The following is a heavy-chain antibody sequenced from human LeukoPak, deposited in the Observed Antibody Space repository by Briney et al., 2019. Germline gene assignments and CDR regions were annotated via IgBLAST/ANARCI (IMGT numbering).Heavy chain of an antibody. CDR2: MNPKSGDT. CDR1: ASTFRSYD. J-gene: IGHJ4*02. D-gene: IGHD3-10*01. CDR3: ARGPYGTGSHFDF. V-gene: IGHV1-8*02. Sequence: GDSVKVSCKASASTFRSYDINWVRQAPGQGLEWMGWMNPKSGDTGYTQRFQGRVTMTRDTSINTTYMELSSLSSEDTAVYYCARGPYGTGSHFDFWGQGTLVTVSS.